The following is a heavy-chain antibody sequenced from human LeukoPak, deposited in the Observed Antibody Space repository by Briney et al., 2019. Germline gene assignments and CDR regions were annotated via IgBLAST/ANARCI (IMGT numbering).Heavy chain of an antibody. J-gene: IGHJ4*02. V-gene: IGHV1-69*04. Sequence: SVKVSCKASGGTFSSYAINWVRQAPGQGLEWMGRIIPILGIANYAQKFHGRVTITADKSTSTAYMELGSLRSEDTAVYYCARSEDYYDSSGYYDYWGEGTLVTVSS. D-gene: IGHD3-22*01. CDR1: GGTFSSYA. CDR2: IIPILGIA. CDR3: ARSEDYYDSSGYYDY.